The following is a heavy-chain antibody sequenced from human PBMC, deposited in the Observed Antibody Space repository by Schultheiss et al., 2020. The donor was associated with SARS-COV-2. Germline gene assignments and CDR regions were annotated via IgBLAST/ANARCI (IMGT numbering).Heavy chain of an antibody. Sequence: SETLSLTCTVSGGSISSYYWSWIRQPPGKGLEWIGYIYYSGSTNYNPSLKSRVTISMDTSKNQVSLNLRSVTAADTALYFCAREVGARSGYLVWGQGILVTVSS. J-gene: IGHJ1*01. V-gene: IGHV4-59*12. CDR3: AREVGARSGYLV. CDR1: GGSISSYY. CDR2: IYYSGST. D-gene: IGHD4/OR15-4a*01.